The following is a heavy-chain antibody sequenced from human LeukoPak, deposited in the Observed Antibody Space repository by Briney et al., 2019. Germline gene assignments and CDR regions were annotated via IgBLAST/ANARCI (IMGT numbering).Heavy chain of an antibody. V-gene: IGHV1-2*02. Sequence: ASVEASCKASGYTFTGYYMHWVRQAPGQGLEWMGWINPNSGGTNYAQKFQGRVTMTRDTSISTAYMELSRLRSDDTAVYYCARPAVTTDAFDIWGQGTMVTVSS. CDR1: GYTFTGYY. CDR3: ARPAVTTDAFDI. D-gene: IGHD1-14*01. J-gene: IGHJ3*02. CDR2: INPNSGGT.